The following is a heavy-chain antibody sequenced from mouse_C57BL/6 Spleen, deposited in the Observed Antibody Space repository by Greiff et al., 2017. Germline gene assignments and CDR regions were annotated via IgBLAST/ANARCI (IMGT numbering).Heavy chain of an antibody. V-gene: IGHV1-64*01. CDR3: ARSGDLGNRAWFAY. J-gene: IGHJ3*01. Sequence: QVQLQQPGAELVKPGASVKLSCKASGYTFTSYWMHWVKQRPGQGLEWIGMIHPNSGSTNYNEKFKSKATLTVDKSSSTAYMQLSSLTSEDSAVYYCARSGDLGNRAWFAYWGQGTLVTVSA. CDR1: GYTFTSYW. D-gene: IGHD2-1*01. CDR2: IHPNSGST.